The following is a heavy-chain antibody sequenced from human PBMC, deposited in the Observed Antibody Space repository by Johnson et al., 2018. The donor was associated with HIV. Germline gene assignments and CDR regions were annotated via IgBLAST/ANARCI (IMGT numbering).Heavy chain of an antibody. J-gene: IGHJ3*02. Sequence: QEQLVESGGGVVQPGRSPRLSCAATGFSFSSSAMNWVRQAPGRGLEWLAFISSDGINKYYADSVKGRFTISRDNSKNMLYLQMNSLRPEDTAVYYCAREGGALDAFDIWGQGTMVTVSS. CDR2: ISSDGINK. CDR3: AREGGALDAFDI. V-gene: IGHV3-30*14. D-gene: IGHD1-26*01. CDR1: GFSFSSSA.